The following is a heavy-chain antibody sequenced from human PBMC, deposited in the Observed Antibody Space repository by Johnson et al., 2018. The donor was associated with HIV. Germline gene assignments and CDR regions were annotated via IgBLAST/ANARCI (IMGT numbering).Heavy chain of an antibody. D-gene: IGHD4-23*01. V-gene: IGHV3-30*02. J-gene: IGHJ3*02. Sequence: QVQLVESGGGVVQPGGSLRLSCAASGFTFSSYGMHWVRQAPGKGLEWVAFIWFDGSNIYYGDSVKGRFTISRDNSKNTLYLQMNSLRAEDTAVYYCARESRTTVVIRGGAFDIWGQGTMVTVSS. CDR2: IWFDGSNI. CDR3: ARESRTTVVIRGGAFDI. CDR1: GFTFSSYG.